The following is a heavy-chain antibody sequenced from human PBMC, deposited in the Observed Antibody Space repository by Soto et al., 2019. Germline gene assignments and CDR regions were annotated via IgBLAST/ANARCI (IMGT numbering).Heavy chain of an antibody. CDR3: AGGGVRGVITRTRDYYGMDV. D-gene: IGHD3-10*01. CDR1: GYSFTSYW. J-gene: IGHJ6*02. CDR2: IYPGDSDT. Sequence: LGESLKISCKGSGYSFTSYWIGWVRQMPGKGLEWMGIIYPGDSDTRYSPSFQGQVTISADKSISTAYLQWSSLKASDTAIYYCAGGGVRGVITRTRDYYGMDVWGQGTTVTVSS. V-gene: IGHV5-51*01.